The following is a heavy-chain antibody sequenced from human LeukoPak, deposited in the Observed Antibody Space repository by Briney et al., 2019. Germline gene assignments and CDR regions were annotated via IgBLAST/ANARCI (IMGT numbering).Heavy chain of an antibody. CDR1: GFTFSNAW. Sequence: GGSPRLSCAASGFTFSNAWMSWVRQAPGKGLEWVGRIKSKTDGGTTDYAAPVKGRFTISRDDSKNTLYLQMNSLKTEDTAVYYCTTDLSSYDWATGCGQGTLVTVSS. V-gene: IGHV3-15*01. J-gene: IGHJ4*02. CDR2: IKSKTDGGTT. CDR3: TTDLSSYDWATG. D-gene: IGHD3-9*01.